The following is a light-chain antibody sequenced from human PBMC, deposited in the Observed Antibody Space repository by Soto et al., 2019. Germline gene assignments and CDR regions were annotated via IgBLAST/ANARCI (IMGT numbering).Light chain of an antibody. V-gene: IGKV1-33*01. CDR2: SAS. J-gene: IGKJ2*01. Sequence: DIQMTQAPSSLSASVGDRVTITCQASQDISNFLIWYQQKPGKAHKLLIYSASTLEAGVPSRFSGSESGTDFNFTISSLQPEDVATYYCQQYDVLPPSFGQGTKLEIK. CDR1: QDISNF. CDR3: QQYDVLPPS.